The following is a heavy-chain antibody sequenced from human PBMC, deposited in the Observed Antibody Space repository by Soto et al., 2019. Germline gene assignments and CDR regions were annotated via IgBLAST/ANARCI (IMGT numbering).Heavy chain of an antibody. CDR2: ISAYNGNT. V-gene: IGHV1-18*01. J-gene: IGHJ4*02. D-gene: IGHD3-9*01. Sequence: ASVKVSCKASGYTFTSYSISWVRQAPGQGLEWMGWISAYNGNTNYAQKLQGRVTMTTDTSTSTAYMELRSLRSDDTAVYYCAREGDDILNGPVDYWGQGTLVTVSS. CDR1: GYTFTSYS. CDR3: AREGDDILNGPVDY.